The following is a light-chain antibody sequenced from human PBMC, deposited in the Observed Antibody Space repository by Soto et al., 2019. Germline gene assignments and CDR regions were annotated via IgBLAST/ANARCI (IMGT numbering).Light chain of an antibody. CDR1: QSVGSF. CDR2: DAS. Sequence: EIVLTQSPATLSLSPGERATLSCRASQSVGSFLAWYQQKPGQAPRLLVYDASIRATGIPARFSGSGSGTDFTLTISGLEPEDFAVYYCQQRYNWPPYTFGRGPRWIS. V-gene: IGKV3-11*01. CDR3: QQRYNWPPYT. J-gene: IGKJ2*01.